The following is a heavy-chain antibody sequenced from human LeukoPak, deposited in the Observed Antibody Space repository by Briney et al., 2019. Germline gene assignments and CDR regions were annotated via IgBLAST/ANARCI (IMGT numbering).Heavy chain of an antibody. J-gene: IGHJ5*02. V-gene: IGHV3-66*01. CDR3: ARGNGNVGGRLDP. CDR2: LYSGGAT. Sequence: GGSLRLSCAASGFSVSGIHMNWVRQAPGTDLEWVSGLYSGGATYYADSMGGRFTISRDHSKNTVYLQMTGLRPDDTAIYYCARGNGNVGGRLDPWDQGTRVTVSS. CDR1: GFSVSGIH. D-gene: IGHD4-23*01.